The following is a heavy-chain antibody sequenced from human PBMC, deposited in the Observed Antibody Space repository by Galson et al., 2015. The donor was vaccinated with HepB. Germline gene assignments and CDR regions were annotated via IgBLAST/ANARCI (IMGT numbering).Heavy chain of an antibody. J-gene: IGHJ6*02. CDR3: ARLGRGSGGSYGMDV. CDR1: GFTFSDYG. D-gene: IGHD3-16*01. Sequence: SLRLSCAASGFTFSDYGMSWVRQAPGKGLAWVSSISNRGGSTSYADSVKGQFTISRDNFKTTVYLEMNSVRVDDTAIYYCARLGRGSGGSYGMDVWGQGTTVTVSS. V-gene: IGHV3-23*01. CDR2: ISNRGGST.